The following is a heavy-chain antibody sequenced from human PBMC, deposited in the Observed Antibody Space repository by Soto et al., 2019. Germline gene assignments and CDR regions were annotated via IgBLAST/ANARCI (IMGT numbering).Heavy chain of an antibody. V-gene: IGHV4-34*01. J-gene: IGHJ5*02. D-gene: IGHD4-17*01. CDR1: GGSFSGYY. CDR3: ARVGVRDGDYGVSRFDP. CDR2: INHSGTT. Sequence: QVQLQQWGAGLLKPSETLSLTCAVYGGSFSGYYWSWIRRPPGKGLEWIGEINHSGTTNYNPSLKSRVTISVDTSKNQFSLKLSSVTAADTAVYYCARVGVRDGDYGVSRFDPWGQGTLVTVSS.